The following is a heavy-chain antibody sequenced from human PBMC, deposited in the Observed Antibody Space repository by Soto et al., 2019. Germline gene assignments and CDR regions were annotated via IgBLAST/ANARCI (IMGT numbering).Heavy chain of an antibody. CDR1: GYTFTSYD. CDR2: MNPNSGNT. CDR3: ARADHSSSWYGNWFDP. Sequence: GASVKVSCKASGYTFTSYDINWVRQATGQGLEWMGWMNPNSGNTGYAQKFQGRVTMTRNTSISTAYMEPSSLRSEDTAVYYCARADHSSSWYGNWFDPWGQGTLVTVSS. D-gene: IGHD6-13*01. V-gene: IGHV1-8*01. J-gene: IGHJ5*02.